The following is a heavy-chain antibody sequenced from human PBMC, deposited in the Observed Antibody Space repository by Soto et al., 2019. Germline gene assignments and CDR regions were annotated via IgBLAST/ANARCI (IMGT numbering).Heavy chain of an antibody. CDR1: GFTFSNAW. CDR3: STWWGNIWYEVPY. J-gene: IGHJ4*02. D-gene: IGHD6-13*01. Sequence: EVQLVESGGGFVKPGGSLRLSCAASGFTFSNAWMNWVRQAPGKGLEWVGRIKSKTDGGTTDYAAPVKGRFTISRDDSKNTLYLQMNSLKTEDTAVYFCSTWWGNIWYEVPYWGQGTLVTVSS. V-gene: IGHV3-15*07. CDR2: IKSKTDGGTT.